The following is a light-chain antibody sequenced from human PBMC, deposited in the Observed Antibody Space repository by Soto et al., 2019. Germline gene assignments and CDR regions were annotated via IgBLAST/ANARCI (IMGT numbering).Light chain of an antibody. CDR2: GAS. V-gene: IGKV3-20*01. J-gene: IGKJ3*01. Sequence: EIVLTQSPGTLSVSPGETATLSCRASQSVRSSYLAWYQQKPGRAPRLLIYGASTRATGIPDRFCGSGSGTDFTLIINRLEPEDFGMYYCQQYGSSPFTFGPGTKVDI. CDR1: QSVRSSY. CDR3: QQYGSSPFT.